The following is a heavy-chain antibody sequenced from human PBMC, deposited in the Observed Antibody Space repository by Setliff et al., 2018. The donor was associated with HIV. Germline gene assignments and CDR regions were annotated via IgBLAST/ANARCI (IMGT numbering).Heavy chain of an antibody. CDR2: IYFSGRT. CDR3: ARSPLYSGYERYYFDY. D-gene: IGHD5-12*01. Sequence: KPSETLSLTCDVSGGSISSFNWWSWVRQPPGKGLEWIGEIYFSGRTNNNPSLKSRVTISLDRSKTQFSLKLSSVTAADTAVYYCARSPLYSGYERYYFDYWGQGTLVTVSS. V-gene: IGHV4-4*02. J-gene: IGHJ4*02. CDR1: GGSISSFNW.